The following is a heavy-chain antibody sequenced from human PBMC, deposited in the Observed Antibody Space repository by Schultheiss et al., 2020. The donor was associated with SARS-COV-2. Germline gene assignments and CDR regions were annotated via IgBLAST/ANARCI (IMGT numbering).Heavy chain of an antibody. D-gene: IGHD2-15*01. CDR1: GFTFSNYG. J-gene: IGHJ4*02. V-gene: IGHV3-30*03. Sequence: GGSLRLSCAASGFTFSNYGMHWVRQAPGTGLEWVAVISSHGTDKYYADSVKGRFTISRDNSKNTVYLQMTSLGAEDTAVYYCARSDDVVVVAAINFDNWGQGTLVTVSS. CDR3: ARSDDVVVVAAINFDN. CDR2: ISSHGTDK.